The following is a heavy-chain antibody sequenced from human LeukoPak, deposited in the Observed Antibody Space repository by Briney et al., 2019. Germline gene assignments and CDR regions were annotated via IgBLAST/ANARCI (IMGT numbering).Heavy chain of an antibody. D-gene: IGHD2-15*01. V-gene: IGHV3-30*18. CDR3: AKDRDRGDMYCSGGSCYSGAFDY. Sequence: GGSLRLSCAASGFTFSSYGMHWVRQAPGKGLEWVAVISYDGSNKYYADSVRGRFTVSRDNSKSTLYLQMNSLRAEDTAVYYCAKDRDRGDMYCSGGSCYSGAFDYWGQGTLVTVSS. CDR1: GFTFSSYG. J-gene: IGHJ4*02. CDR2: ISYDGSNK.